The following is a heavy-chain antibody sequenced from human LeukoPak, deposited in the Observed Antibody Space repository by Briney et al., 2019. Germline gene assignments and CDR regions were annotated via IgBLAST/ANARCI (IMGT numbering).Heavy chain of an antibody. CDR2: IWYDGSNK. Sequence: GGSLRLSCAASGFTFSSYGMHWVRQAPGKVLEWVAVIWYDGSNKYYADSVKGRITISRDNSKNTLYLQMNSLRAEDTAVYYCARDGSSGWYWVDYWGQGTLVTVSS. J-gene: IGHJ4*02. CDR1: GFTFSSYG. D-gene: IGHD6-19*01. V-gene: IGHV3-33*01. CDR3: ARDGSSGWYWVDY.